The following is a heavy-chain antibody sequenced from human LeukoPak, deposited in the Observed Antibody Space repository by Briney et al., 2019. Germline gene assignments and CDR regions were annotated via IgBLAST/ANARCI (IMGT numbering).Heavy chain of an antibody. D-gene: IGHD6-19*01. CDR1: GFTFSSYW. Sequence: GGSLRPSCAASGFTFSSYWMSWVRQAPGKGLEWVANIKQDGSEKYYVDSVKGRFTISRDNAKNSLYLQMNSLRAEDTAVYYCARDRIAVAGTPLDYWGQGTLVTVSS. CDR3: ARDRIAVAGTPLDY. V-gene: IGHV3-7*01. J-gene: IGHJ4*02. CDR2: IKQDGSEK.